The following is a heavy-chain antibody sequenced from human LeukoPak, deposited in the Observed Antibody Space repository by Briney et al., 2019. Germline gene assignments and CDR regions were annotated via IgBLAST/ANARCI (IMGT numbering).Heavy chain of an antibody. J-gene: IGHJ4*02. CDR2: FDPEDGET. Sequence: ASVKVSCKVSGYTLTELSMHWVRQAPGKGLEWMEGFDPEDGETIYAQKFQGRVTMTEDTSTDTAYMELSSLRSEDTAVYYCATDRYSSSWLYYWGQGTLVTVSS. V-gene: IGHV1-24*01. D-gene: IGHD6-13*01. CDR1: GYTLTELS. CDR3: ATDRYSSSWLYY.